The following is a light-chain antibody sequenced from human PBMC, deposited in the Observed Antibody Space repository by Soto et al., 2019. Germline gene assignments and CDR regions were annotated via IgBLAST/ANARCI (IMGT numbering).Light chain of an antibody. Sequence: QSVLTQPASVSGSPGQSITISCPGTISDVGGYNYVSWYQQHPGKAPKLMIYEVSNRPSGVSNRFSGSESVNTASLTISGLQAEDEADYDCSSYTSGSTFYGFGTGTNVTVL. J-gene: IGLJ1*01. CDR1: ISDVGGYNY. V-gene: IGLV2-14*01. CDR2: EVS. CDR3: SSYTSGSTFYG.